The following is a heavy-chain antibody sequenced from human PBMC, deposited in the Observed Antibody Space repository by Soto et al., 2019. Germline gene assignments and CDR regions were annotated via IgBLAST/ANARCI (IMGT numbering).Heavy chain of an antibody. CDR1: GFTFSSYA. V-gene: IGHV3-23*01. CDR3: AKDSGTYSSSSYAFDI. D-gene: IGHD6-6*01. J-gene: IGHJ3*02. CDR2: ISGSGGST. Sequence: GGSLRLSCAASGFTFSSYAMSWVRQAPGKGLEWVSAISGSGGSTYYADSVKGRFTISRDNSKNTLYLQMNSLRAEDTAVYDCAKDSGTYSSSSYAFDIWGQGTMVTVSS.